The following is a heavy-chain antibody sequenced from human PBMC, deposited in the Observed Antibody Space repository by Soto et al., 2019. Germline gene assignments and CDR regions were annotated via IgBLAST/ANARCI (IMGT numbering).Heavy chain of an antibody. V-gene: IGHV1-8*01. CDR2: MNPGSGDT. J-gene: IGHJ5*02. CDR1: GYIFTNND. CDR3: ARMASFGSLNWFDP. D-gene: IGHD5-18*01. Sequence: GASVKVSFKASGYIFTNNDVSWLRQATGQGLEWVGWMNPGSGDTGYAQKFQGRVTMTRNISIATAYMELSSLRADDTAIYYCARMASFGSLNWFDPWGQGTLVTVSS.